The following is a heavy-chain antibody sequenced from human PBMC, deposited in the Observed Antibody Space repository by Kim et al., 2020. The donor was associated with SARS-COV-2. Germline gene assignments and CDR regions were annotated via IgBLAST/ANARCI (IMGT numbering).Heavy chain of an antibody. D-gene: IGHD2-2*02. CDR3: ARDHCSSTSCYNAFDI. Sequence: GGSLRLSCAASGFTFSSYGMHWVRQAPGKGLEWVAVIWYDGSNKYYADSVKGRFTISRDNSKNTLYLQMNSLRAEHTAVYYCARDHCSSTSCYNAFDIWGQGTMVTVSS. J-gene: IGHJ3*02. CDR2: IWYDGSNK. CDR1: GFTFSSYG. V-gene: IGHV3-33*01.